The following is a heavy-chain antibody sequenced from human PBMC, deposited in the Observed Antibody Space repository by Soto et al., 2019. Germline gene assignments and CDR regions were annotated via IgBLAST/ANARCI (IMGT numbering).Heavy chain of an antibody. J-gene: IGHJ4*02. CDR3: ARAYSGYGWGSFDY. V-gene: IGHV2-5*02. Sequence: QITLKESGPTLVKPTQTLTLTCTFSEFSLSINGLGVGWIRQPPGKALEWLALIYRDDDKRYSPSLMSRLTITKGTSKNQGVLTMTNMDPMDTATSSCARAYSGYGWGSFDYWGQGTLVTVSS. CDR2: IYRDDDK. CDR1: EFSLSINGLG. D-gene: IGHD5-12*01.